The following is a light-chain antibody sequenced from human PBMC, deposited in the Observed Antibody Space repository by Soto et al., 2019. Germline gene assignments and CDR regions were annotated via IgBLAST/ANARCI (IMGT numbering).Light chain of an antibody. CDR1: QSVSSY. CDR2: DAS. CDR3: QQRSNWPFT. J-gene: IGKJ3*01. Sequence: ELLTAQAPATLSQSPVQRPTHSYKASQSVSSYLAWYQQKPGQAPRLLIYDASNRATGIPARFSGSGSGTDFTLTISSLEPEEFAVYYCQQRSNWPFTFGPGTKVDIK. V-gene: IGKV3-11*01.